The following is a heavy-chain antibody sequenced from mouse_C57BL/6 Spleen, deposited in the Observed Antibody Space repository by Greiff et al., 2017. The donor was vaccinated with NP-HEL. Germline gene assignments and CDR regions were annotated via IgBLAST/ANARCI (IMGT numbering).Heavy chain of an antibody. CDR1: GYAFSSSW. CDR2: IYPGDGDT. V-gene: IGHV1-82*01. D-gene: IGHD3-3*01. Sequence: VQLQQSGPELVKPGASVKISCKASGYAFSSSWMNWVKQRPGKGLEWIGRIYPGDGDTNYNGKFKGKATLTADKSSSTAYMQLSSLTSEDSAVYFCARRGDPNYAMDYWGQGTAVTVSS. CDR3: ARRGDPNYAMDY. J-gene: IGHJ4*01.